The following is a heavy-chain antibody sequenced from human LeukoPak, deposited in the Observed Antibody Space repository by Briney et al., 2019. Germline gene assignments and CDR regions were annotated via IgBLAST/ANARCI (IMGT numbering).Heavy chain of an antibody. D-gene: IGHD4-17*01. J-gene: IGHJ3*01. CDR3: ATTSGAGNAFDL. V-gene: IGHV3-21*01. CDR1: RFTFSSYN. Sequence: PGGSLRLSCAASRFTFSSYNMNWVRQARGKGLEWVSSISSGSSYIYYADSVKGRFTISRDNAKNSLYLQMNSLRAEDTAVYYCATTSGAGNAFDLWGQGTMVTVSS. CDR2: ISSGSSYI.